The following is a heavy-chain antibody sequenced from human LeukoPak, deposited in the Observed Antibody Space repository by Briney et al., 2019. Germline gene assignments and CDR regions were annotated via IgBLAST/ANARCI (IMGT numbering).Heavy chain of an antibody. CDR1: GYTFTSYG. Sequence: ASVKVSCKASGYTFTSYGISWVRQAPGQGLEWMGWISAYNGNTNYAQKLQGRVTMTTDTSTSTAYMELRSLRSDDTAVYYCARDPDYGDYRFGYYYYGMDVWGQGTTVTVSS. J-gene: IGHJ6*02. CDR3: ARDPDYGDYRFGYYYYGMDV. V-gene: IGHV1-18*01. CDR2: ISAYNGNT. D-gene: IGHD4-17*01.